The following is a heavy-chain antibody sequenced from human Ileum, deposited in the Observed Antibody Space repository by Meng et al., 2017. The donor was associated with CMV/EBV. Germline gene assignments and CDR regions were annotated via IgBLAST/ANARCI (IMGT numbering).Heavy chain of an antibody. D-gene: IGHD2-8*02. Sequence: GESLKISCAASGFTFSSYGMHWVRQAPGKGLEWVSALSPGGGATYYAQSVSGRFSVSRDNSKNMVFLQLNSLRAEDTAIYYCAKGNNTAGFHPSYYALDVWGQGTTVTVSS. CDR1: GFTFSSYG. CDR2: LSPGGGAT. V-gene: IGHV3-23*01. J-gene: IGHJ6*02. CDR3: AKGNNTAGFHPSYYALDV.